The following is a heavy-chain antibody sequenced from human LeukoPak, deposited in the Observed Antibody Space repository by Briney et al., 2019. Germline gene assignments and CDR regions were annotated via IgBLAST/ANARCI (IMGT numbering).Heavy chain of an antibody. D-gene: IGHD6-13*01. J-gene: IGHJ4*02. CDR1: GGSFSGYY. V-gene: IGHV4-34*01. Sequence: SETLSLTCAVYGGSFSGYYWSWIRQPPGKGLEWIGEINHSGSTNYNPSLKSRVTTSVDTSKNQFSLKLSSVTAADTAVYYCATSEGGIAAAGLFDYWGQGTLVTVSS. CDR3: ATSEGGIAAAGLFDY. CDR2: INHSGST.